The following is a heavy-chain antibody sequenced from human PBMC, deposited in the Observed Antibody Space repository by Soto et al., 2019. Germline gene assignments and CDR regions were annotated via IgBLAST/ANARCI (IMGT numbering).Heavy chain of an antibody. CDR3: AKEGVVYGDYDGSNY. CDR2: ISGSGGRT. CDR1: GFTFSSYA. Sequence: GSLRLSCAASGFTFSSYAMSWVRQAPGKGLEWVSAISGSGGRTYYADSVKGRFTISRDNSKNTLYLQMNSLRAEDTAVYYCAKEGVVYGDYDGSNYWGQGTLVTVSS. V-gene: IGHV3-23*01. J-gene: IGHJ4*02. D-gene: IGHD4-17*01.